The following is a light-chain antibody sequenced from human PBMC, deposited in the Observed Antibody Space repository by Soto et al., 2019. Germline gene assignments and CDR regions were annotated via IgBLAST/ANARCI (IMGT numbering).Light chain of an antibody. V-gene: IGKV3-11*01. CDR2: DAS. CDR3: QQRSNGPPIT. J-gene: IGKJ5*01. CDR1: QSVSSS. Sequence: DIVLTQSPATLSLSPGERATLSCRASQSVSSSFAWYQQKPGQAPRLPLYDASNRAAGIPARFSGSGSGTGFPLTISSLEPEDVAVYYWQQRSNGPPITFGQGTRLEIK.